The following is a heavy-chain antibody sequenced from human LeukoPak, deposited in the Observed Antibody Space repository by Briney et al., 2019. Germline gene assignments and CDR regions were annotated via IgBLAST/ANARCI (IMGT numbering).Heavy chain of an antibody. D-gene: IGHD3-10*02. J-gene: IGHJ6*04. V-gene: IGHV3-30*04. CDR2: ISYNGGYK. CDR3: AELGITMIGGV. CDR1: GFTFTSYA. Sequence: GGSLRLSCAVSGFTFTSYAIHWVRQAPGKGLEWVALISYNGGYKYYADSVKGRFTISRDNAKNSLYLQMDSLRAEDTAVYYCAELGITMIGGVWGKGTTVTISS.